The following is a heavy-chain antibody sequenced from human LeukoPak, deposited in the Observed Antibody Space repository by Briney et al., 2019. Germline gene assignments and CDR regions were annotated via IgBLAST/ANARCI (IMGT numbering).Heavy chain of an antibody. CDR1: GGSISSYY. V-gene: IGHV4-59*01. D-gene: IGHD4-17*01. CDR2: IYYSGST. Sequence: SETLSLTCSVSGGSISSYYWSWIRQPPGKGLEWIGYIYYSGSTNYNPSLKSRVTISVDTSKNQFSLKLSSVTAADTAVYYCARGPDYGDFYGMDVWGQGTTVTVSS. J-gene: IGHJ6*02. CDR3: ARGPDYGDFYGMDV.